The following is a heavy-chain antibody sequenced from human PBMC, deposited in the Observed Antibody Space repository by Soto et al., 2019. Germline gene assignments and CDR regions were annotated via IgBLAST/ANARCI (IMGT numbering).Heavy chain of an antibody. J-gene: IGHJ4*02. D-gene: IGHD3-16*01. V-gene: IGHV4-59*01. Sequence: SETLSLTCTVSGGSISSYYWSWIRQPPGKGLEWIGYIYYSGSTNYNPSLKSRVTISVDTSKNQFSLKLSSVTAADTAVYYCARDSDLGSFDYWGQGTLVTVSS. CDR3: ARDSDLGSFDY. CDR1: GGSISSYY. CDR2: IYYSGST.